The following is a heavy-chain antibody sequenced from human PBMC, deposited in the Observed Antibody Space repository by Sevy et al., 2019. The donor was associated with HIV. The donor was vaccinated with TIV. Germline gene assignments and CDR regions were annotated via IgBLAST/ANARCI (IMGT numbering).Heavy chain of an antibody. Sequence: ASVKVSCKASGYTFTSYGISWVRQAPGQGLEWMGWISAYNGNTNYAQKLQGRDTMTTDTSTSTAYMELRSLISDDTSVYYCPRGLETTSLGCDYSGEGNLVSVS. CDR3: PRGLETTSLGCDY. CDR1: GYTFTSYG. D-gene: IGHD1-7*01. CDR2: ISAYNGNT. J-gene: IGHJ4*02. V-gene: IGHV1-18*04.